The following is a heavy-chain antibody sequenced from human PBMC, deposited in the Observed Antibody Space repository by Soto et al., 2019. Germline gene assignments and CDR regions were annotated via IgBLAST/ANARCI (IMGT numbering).Heavy chain of an antibody. J-gene: IGHJ4*02. V-gene: IGHV2-5*02. CDR2: IYWDDDD. D-gene: IGHD3-10*01. CDR1: GFSLSTSGLG. Sequence: QITLKESGPPLVKPTQTLTLTCNFSGFSLSTSGLGVSWIRQPPGKALEWLALIYWDDDDRYSPSLKNRLSLRKDTSTNQVVLTLTNLNXXXXXXXXXXXXXRGVIWNWGQGTLVTVSS. CDR3: XXXXRGVIWN.